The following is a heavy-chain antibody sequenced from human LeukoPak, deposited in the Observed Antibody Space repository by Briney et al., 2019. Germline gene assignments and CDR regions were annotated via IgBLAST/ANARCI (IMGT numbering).Heavy chain of an antibody. CDR1: GYILTELS. V-gene: IGHV1-24*01. CDR2: FDPENAKT. J-gene: IGHJ6*03. D-gene: IGHD1-1*01. CDR3: VIMSHTVVPTARIYYYMDI. Sequence: ASVKVSCMVSGYILTELSIHWVRQAPGKGLEWMGSFDPENAKTMSAQTFQGRVTMTEDTSTDTAYMELRSLRSDDTAIYYCVIMSHTVVPTARIYYYMDIWGTGTTVIVSS.